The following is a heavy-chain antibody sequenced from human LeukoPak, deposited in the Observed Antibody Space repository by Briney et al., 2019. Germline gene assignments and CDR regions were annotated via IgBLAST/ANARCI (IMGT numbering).Heavy chain of an antibody. Sequence: GGSLRLSCAASGITFSSYAMSWVRQAPGKGLEWVSGISPSAGIKYYADSVKGRFTISRDNSKNTLYLQMNSLRAEDTAVYYCARGLRLGELSLNLYYWGQGTLVTVSS. CDR2: ISPSAGIK. V-gene: IGHV3-23*01. CDR1: GITFSSYA. J-gene: IGHJ4*02. D-gene: IGHD3-16*02. CDR3: ARGLRLGELSLNLYY.